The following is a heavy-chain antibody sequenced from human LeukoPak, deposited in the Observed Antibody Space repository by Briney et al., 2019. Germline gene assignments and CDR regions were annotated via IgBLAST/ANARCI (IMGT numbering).Heavy chain of an antibody. CDR1: GFTFSDFG. J-gene: IGHJ4*02. D-gene: IGHD2-2*02. CDR2: IPYDGSNK. V-gene: IGHV3-30*02. Sequence: GGSLRLSCAASGFTFSDFGMHWVRQTPGEGLGWVAFIPYDGSNKYYAESVKGRFTISRDNPKNTLYLQMNSLRTEDTAVYYCAKDFGIVVPAAIPDYWGQGTLVTVSS. CDR3: AKDFGIVVPAAIPDY.